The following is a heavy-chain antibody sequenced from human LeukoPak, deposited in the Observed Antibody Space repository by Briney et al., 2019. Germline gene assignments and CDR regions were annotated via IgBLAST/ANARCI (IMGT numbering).Heavy chain of an antibody. CDR1: GGSISSNSAY. J-gene: IGHJ4*02. CDR2: IYYSKNT. D-gene: IGHD5-18*01. V-gene: IGHV4-39*01. Sequence: PSETLSLTCTVSGGSISSNSAYWGWIRQPPGKGLEWIGSIYYSKNTYYNPSLKSRVTISADTSKNQFSLRLDSVSAADTAVYYCASPRGFSYGCFDHWGQGSLVTVSS. CDR3: ASPRGFSYGCFDH.